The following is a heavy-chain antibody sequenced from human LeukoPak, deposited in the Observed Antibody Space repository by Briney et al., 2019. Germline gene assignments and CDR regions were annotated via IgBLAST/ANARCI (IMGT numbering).Heavy chain of an antibody. CDR2: ISGSGGST. J-gene: IGHJ4*02. Sequence: GGSLRLSCAASGFTFSSYAMSWVRQAPGKGLEWVSAISGSGGSTYYADSVKGRFTISRDNSKNTLYLQMNSLRAEDTAVYYYAKVGWGYSYGSGGNWGQGTLVTVSS. CDR1: GFTFSSYA. D-gene: IGHD5-18*01. CDR3: AKVGWGYSYGSGGN. V-gene: IGHV3-23*01.